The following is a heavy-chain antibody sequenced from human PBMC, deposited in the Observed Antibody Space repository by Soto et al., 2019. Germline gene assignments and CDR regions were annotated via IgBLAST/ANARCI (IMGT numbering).Heavy chain of an antibody. CDR2: IFQSGAT. Sequence: PSETLSLTCAGSGYSIRSGYYWDWIRQPPGKGREWSGSIFQSGATYYNPSLRSRVTVSVDTSKNQFSLKLRSVIAADTAIYYCARGGASVGTEGATNFDYWGQGILVTASS. J-gene: IGHJ4*02. D-gene: IGHD1-26*01. CDR3: ARGGASVGTEGATNFDY. CDR1: GYSIRSGYY. V-gene: IGHV4-38-2*01.